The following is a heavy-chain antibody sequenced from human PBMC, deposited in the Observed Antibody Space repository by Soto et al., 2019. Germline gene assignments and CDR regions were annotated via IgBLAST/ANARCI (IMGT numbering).Heavy chain of an antibody. J-gene: IGHJ5*02. CDR1: GYSISSGYR. Sequence: PLETLSLTCAVSGYSISSGYRWGWIRQSPGKGLEWIASMFRDGSTYYNPALKSRVTISVDTSKNQFSLRLYSMTAADTAIYYCARETTSYNWFDPWGQGTLVTVSS. CDR2: MFRDGST. V-gene: IGHV4-38-2*02. D-gene: IGHD4-17*01. CDR3: ARETTSYNWFDP.